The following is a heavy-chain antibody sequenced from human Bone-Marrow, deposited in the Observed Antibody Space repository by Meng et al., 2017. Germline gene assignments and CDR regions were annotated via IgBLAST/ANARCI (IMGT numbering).Heavy chain of an antibody. Sequence: SVKVSCKASGGTFSSYAISWVRQAPGQGREWMGGIIPIFGTANYAQKFQGRVTITADESTSTAYMELSSLRSEDTAVYYCARDRRYCSSTSCRSGSGRGYYYGMDVWGQGTTVTVSS. J-gene: IGHJ6*02. CDR2: IIPIFGTA. CDR3: ARDRRYCSSTSCRSGSGRGYYYGMDV. V-gene: IGHV1-69*13. CDR1: GGTFSSYA. D-gene: IGHD2-2*01.